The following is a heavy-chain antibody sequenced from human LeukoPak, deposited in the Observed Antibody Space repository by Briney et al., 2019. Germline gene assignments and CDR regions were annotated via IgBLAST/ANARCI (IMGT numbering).Heavy chain of an antibody. D-gene: IGHD3-10*01. CDR3: AKRESYSGTADY. V-gene: IGHV3-23*01. CDR1: GFTFSSYA. Sequence: SGGSLRLSCAASGFTFSSYAMSWVRQPPGKGLEWVAAIYGSGGSTYYADSVKGRFTISRDNSKNTLYLQMNSLRAEDTAVYYCAKRESYSGTADYWGQGTLVTVSS. CDR2: IYGSGGST. J-gene: IGHJ4*02.